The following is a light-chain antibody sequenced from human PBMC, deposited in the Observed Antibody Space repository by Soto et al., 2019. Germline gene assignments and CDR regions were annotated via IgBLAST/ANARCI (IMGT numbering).Light chain of an antibody. Sequence: EIVMTQSPATLSVSPGERATLSCRASQSVSSNLAWYQQKPGQAPRLLIYGASIRATGIPARFSGSGSGTEFTLTISSLQSEDFAVYYCQQYNNRQITFGPGTKVDIK. CDR2: GAS. CDR1: QSVSSN. V-gene: IGKV3D-15*01. CDR3: QQYNNRQIT. J-gene: IGKJ3*01.